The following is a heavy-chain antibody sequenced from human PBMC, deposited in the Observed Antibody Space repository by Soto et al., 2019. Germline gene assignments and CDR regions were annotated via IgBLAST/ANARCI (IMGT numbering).Heavy chain of an antibody. CDR1: GYTFTDYY. CDR2: FSPSGGSA. D-gene: IGHD1-26*01. J-gene: IGHJ4*02. CDR3: SSDRGGYWLWIDY. V-gene: IGHV1-46*01. Sequence: QVQLVQSGAEVKKPGASVKVSCKTSGYTFTDYYMHWVRQAPGQGLEWMGVFSPSGGSATYAQKFQGRVTMTSDTSTRTVYMELSSLRSDDTAVHYCSSDRGGYWLWIDYWGQGTLVTVSS.